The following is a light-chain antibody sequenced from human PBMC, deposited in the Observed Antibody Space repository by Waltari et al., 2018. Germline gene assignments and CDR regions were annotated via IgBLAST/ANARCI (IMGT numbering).Light chain of an antibody. Sequence: DIQMTQSPSSLSASVGDRVTITCRASPSIASNFSWYQQKPGKAPKLLIYAASSLQSGVPSRFSARGSGTDFTLTISSLQREDFATYYCQQSYSSPRTFGQGTKVEVK. V-gene: IGKV1-39*01. CDR3: QQSYSSPRT. J-gene: IGKJ1*01. CDR2: AAS. CDR1: PSIASN.